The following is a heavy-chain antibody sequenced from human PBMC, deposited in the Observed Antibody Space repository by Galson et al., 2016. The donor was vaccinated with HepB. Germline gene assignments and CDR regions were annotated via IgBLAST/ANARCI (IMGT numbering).Heavy chain of an antibody. D-gene: IGHD3-16*01. V-gene: IGHV3-23*01. Sequence: SLRLSCAASGFSFSNSGMSWVRQAPGRGLEWVSGITRSGDGTHYADFVKGRFTISRDNAKNTLYLNMNNLTAGDTAIYYCGKHGGFDYWGQGALVTISS. CDR3: GKHGGFDY. J-gene: IGHJ4*02. CDR1: GFSFSNSG. CDR2: ITRSGDGT.